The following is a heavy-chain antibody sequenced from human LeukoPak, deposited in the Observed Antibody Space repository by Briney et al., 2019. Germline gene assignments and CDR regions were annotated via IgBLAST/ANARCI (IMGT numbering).Heavy chain of an antibody. J-gene: IGHJ4*02. CDR2: TYYRSRWYY. CDR3: ARDPSGDRGLDS. Sequence: SQTLSLTCAISGDSVSSNTAAWYWIRQSPSRGLEWLGRTYYRSRWYYEYAVSVRSRITINADTSKNHFSLQLNSVAPDDTAVYYCARDPSGDRGLDSWGQGTLVTVSS. V-gene: IGHV6-1*01. D-gene: IGHD3-10*01. CDR1: GDSVSSNTAA.